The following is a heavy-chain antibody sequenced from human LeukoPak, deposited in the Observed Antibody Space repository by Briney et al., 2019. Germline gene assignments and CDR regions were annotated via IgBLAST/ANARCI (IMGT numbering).Heavy chain of an antibody. CDR2: ISSRSSYM. D-gene: IGHD2/OR15-2a*01. Sequence: PGGSLRLACAATGFNFGVYNMNWVRQAPGKGLEWVSSISSRSSYMDYTDSVRGRFTVSRDNAQDTLYLQMTGLRVEDTAVYYCARESNIADSFDIWGQGTMVTVSS. V-gene: IGHV3-21*01. J-gene: IGHJ3*02. CDR3: ARESNIADSFDI. CDR1: GFNFGVYN.